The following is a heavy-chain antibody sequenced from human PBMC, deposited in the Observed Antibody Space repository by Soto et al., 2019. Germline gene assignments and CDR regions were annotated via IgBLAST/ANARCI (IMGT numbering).Heavy chain of an antibody. V-gene: IGHV3-48*01. CDR3: ARAGMNCGGDCYDAFDI. D-gene: IGHD2-21*01. CDR2: ISSSSSTI. Sequence: GSLRLSCAASGFTFSSYSMNWVRQAPGKGLEWVSYISSSSSTIYYADSVKGRFTISRDNAKNSLYLQMNSLRAEDTAVYYCARAGMNCGGDCYDAFDIWGQGTMVTVSS. CDR1: GFTFSSYS. J-gene: IGHJ3*02.